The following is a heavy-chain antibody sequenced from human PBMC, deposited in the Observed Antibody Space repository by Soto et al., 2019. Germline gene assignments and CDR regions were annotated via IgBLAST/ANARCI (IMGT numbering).Heavy chain of an antibody. V-gene: IGHV4-61*01. J-gene: IGHJ4*02. Sequence: QVQLQESGPGLMKPSETLSLTCTVSGASVSSGSNYWSWIRQPPGKGLEWIGYIYYSGSTSYNPSLKSRCPRSADTAKNQFSRKLSSVTAADTAVYYGARDYASRLGGSGNGFDYWGQGTLVTGSS. D-gene: IGHD1-26*01. CDR2: IYYSGST. CDR1: GASVSSGSNY. CDR3: ARDYASRLGGSGNGFDY.